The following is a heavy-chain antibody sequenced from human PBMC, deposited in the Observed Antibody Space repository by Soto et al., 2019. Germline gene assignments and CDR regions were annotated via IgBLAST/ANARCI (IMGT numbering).Heavy chain of an antibody. Sequence: EVHLVESGGGLVQPGGSLRLSCAASGFTFSNFAMNWVRQAAGKGLEWGSYISTSGSTMYYADSVKGRFTISRDNVKNSVYLQMNSLRAEDTAVYYCARDVAGIFFSTQYQWFDPWGQGTLVTVSS. CDR1: GFTFSNFA. CDR3: ARDVAGIFFSTQYQWFDP. V-gene: IGHV3-48*01. J-gene: IGHJ5*02. D-gene: IGHD6-19*01. CDR2: ISTSGSTM.